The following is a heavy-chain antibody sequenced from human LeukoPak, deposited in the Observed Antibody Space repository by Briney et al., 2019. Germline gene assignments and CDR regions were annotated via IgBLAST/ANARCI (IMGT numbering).Heavy chain of an antibody. CDR2: IYYSGST. V-gene: IGHV4-59*08. CDR3: ARHYSSSSSTNYYYYGMDV. D-gene: IGHD6-6*01. CDR1: GGSISSYY. J-gene: IGHJ6*02. Sequence: SETLSLTCTVSGGSISSYYWSWIRQPPGKGLEWIGYIYYSGSTNYNPSLKSRVTISVDTSKNQFSQKLSSVTAADTAVYYCARHYSSSSSTNYYYYGMDVWGQGTTVTVSS.